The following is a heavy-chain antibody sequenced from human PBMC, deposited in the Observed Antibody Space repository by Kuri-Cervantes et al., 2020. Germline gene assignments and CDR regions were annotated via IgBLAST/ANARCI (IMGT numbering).Heavy chain of an antibody. V-gene: IGHV4-34*01. J-gene: IGHJ4*01. CDR1: GGSFSGYY. CDR2: INHSGST. Sequence: GSLRLSCAVYGGSFSGYYWSWIRQPPGKGLEWIGEINHSGSTNYNPSLKSRVTISVDTSKNQFSLKLSSVTAADTAVYHCARQDRYFDYWGQGTLVTVSS. CDR3: ARQDRYFDY.